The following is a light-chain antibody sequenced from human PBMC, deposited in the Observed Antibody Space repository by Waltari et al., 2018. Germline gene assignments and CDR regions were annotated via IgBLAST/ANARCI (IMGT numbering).Light chain of an antibody. V-gene: IGKV1-16*01. J-gene: IGKJ1*01. CDR2: LAS. CDR3: QQRNSFPWT. Sequence: DMQLTQSPSSLSASVGDRVVITCRASQAIDNYVAWYQQTPGKAPKALIYLASNLEAGVPTRCSGSVSGTEFSLSISSLQPEDFGIYFCQQRNSFPWTFGQGTRVEVK. CDR1: QAIDNY.